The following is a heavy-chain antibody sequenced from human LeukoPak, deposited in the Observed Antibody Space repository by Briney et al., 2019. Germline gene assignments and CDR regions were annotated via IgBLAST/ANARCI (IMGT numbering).Heavy chain of an antibody. CDR1: GGSISSYY. CDR2: IYYSGST. Sequence: SETLSLTCTVSGGSISSYYWSWIRQPPGKGLEWIGYIYYSGSTNYNPSLKSRVTISVDTYKNQFSLKLSSVTAADTAVYYCARDRYYYGMDVWGQGTTVTVSS. J-gene: IGHJ6*02. CDR3: ARDRYYYGMDV. V-gene: IGHV4-59*01.